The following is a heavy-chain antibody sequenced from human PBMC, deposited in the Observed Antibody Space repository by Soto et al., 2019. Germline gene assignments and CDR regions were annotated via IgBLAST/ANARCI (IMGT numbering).Heavy chain of an antibody. CDR1: GGSFSGYY. J-gene: IGHJ5*02. CDR2: INHSGST. Sequence: SETLSLTCGVYGGSFSGYYWSWIRQPPGKGLEWIGEINHSGSTNYNPSLKSRVTISVDTSKNQFSLKLSSVTAADTAVYYCARSGHGTEYGSGSYFRPTGNWFDPRGQGTLVTVSS. D-gene: IGHD3-10*01. CDR3: ARSGHGTEYGSGSYFRPTGNWFDP. V-gene: IGHV4-34*01.